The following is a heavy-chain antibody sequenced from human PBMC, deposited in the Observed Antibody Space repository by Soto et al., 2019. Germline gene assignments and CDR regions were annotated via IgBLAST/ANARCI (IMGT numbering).Heavy chain of an antibody. V-gene: IGHV4-39*02. D-gene: IGHD6-19*01. CDR1: GDSISSSSYQ. J-gene: IGHJ5*02. CDR2: IHSSGST. CDR3: ARVPKAYSSGWYFWFDP. Sequence: SETLSLTCTVSGDSISSSSYQWGWIRQPPGKGLEWIGNIHSSGSTYYNPSLKSRVTLSIDTSKNHFSLELTSVTAADTAVYFCARVPKAYSSGWYFWFDPWGQGTPVTVSS.